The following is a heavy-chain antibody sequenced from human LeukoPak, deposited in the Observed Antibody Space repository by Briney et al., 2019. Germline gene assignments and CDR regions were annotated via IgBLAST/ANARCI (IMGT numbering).Heavy chain of an antibody. J-gene: IGHJ3*02. D-gene: IGHD4-17*01. Sequence: SETLSLTCTVPGYSISSGYYWGWIRQPPGKGLEWIGSIYHSGSTYYNPSLKSRVTVSVDTSKNQFSLKLSSVTAADTAVYYCARSPDYGDYPDASDIWGQGTMVTVSS. V-gene: IGHV4-38-2*02. CDR2: IYHSGST. CDR3: ARSPDYGDYPDASDI. CDR1: GYSISSGYY.